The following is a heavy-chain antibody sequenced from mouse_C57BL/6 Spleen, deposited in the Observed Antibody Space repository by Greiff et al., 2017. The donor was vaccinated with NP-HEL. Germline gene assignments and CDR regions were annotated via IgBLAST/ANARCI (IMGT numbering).Heavy chain of an antibody. CDR1: GYTFTEYT. V-gene: IGHV1-62-2*01. CDR2: FYPGSGSI. Sequence: VQLQQSGAELVKPGASVKLSCKASGYTFTEYTIHWVKQRSGQGLEWIGWFYPGSGSIKYNEKFKDKATLTADKSSSTVYMELSRLTSEDSAVYFCARHEDRRLGRGTAWFAYWGQGTLVTVSA. CDR3: ARHEDRRLGRGTAWFAY. J-gene: IGHJ3*01. D-gene: IGHD3-3*01.